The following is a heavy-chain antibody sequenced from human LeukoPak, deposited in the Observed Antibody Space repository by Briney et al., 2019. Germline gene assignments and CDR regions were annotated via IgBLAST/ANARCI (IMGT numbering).Heavy chain of an antibody. CDR1: GDSISDKYW. D-gene: IGHD2-8*01. V-gene: IGHV4-4*02. CDR3: GRHANGDSSAAFDL. J-gene: IGHJ3*01. CDR2: VYRSGST. Sequence: SGTLSLTCAVSGDSISDKYWWRWVRPFPDKGLEWIGEVYRSGSTSYNPSLKSRVTVSIDYSKNQFSLNLRSVTAADTAVYYCGRHANGDSSAAFDLWGQGSMVFVSS.